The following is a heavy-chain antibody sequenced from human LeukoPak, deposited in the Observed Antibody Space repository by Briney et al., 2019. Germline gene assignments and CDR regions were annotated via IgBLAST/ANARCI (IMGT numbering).Heavy chain of an antibody. J-gene: IGHJ4*02. CDR1: GFTFSDYY. V-gene: IGHV3-11*01. CDR3: SRRVYYGSGTSQYYFDY. Sequence: GGSPRLSCAASGFTFSDYYMTWIRQAPGKGLEWLSYISTTGTTIYYADSVKGRFTISRDNAKNSLYLQMNSLRAEDTAVYYCSRRVYYGSGTSQYYFDYWGQGTLVTVSS. D-gene: IGHD3-10*01. CDR2: ISTTGTTI.